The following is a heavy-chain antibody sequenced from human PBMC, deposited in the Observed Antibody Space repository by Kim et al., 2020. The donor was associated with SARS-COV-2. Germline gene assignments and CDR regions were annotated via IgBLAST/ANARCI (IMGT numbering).Heavy chain of an antibody. J-gene: IGHJ6*02. V-gene: IGHV1-69*04. CDR3: ARDRVGGHYGMDV. Sequence: SVKVSCKASGGTFSSYAISWVRQAPGQGLEWMGRIIPILGIANYAQKFQGRVTITADKSTSTAYMELSSLRSEDTAVYYCARDRVGGHYGMDVWGQVTTVTVSS. D-gene: IGHD1-26*01. CDR2: IIPILGIA. CDR1: GGTFSSYA.